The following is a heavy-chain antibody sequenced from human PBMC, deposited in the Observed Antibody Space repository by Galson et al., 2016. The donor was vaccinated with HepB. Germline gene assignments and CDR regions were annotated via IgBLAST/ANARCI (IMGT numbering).Heavy chain of an antibody. CDR2: ISGSGGST. J-gene: IGHJ4*02. CDR3: AKDLDCSSTSCYRDY. Sequence: SLRLSCAASGFTFSSYAMSWVRQAPGKGLEWVSAISGSGGSTYYADSVKGRFTISRDNSKNTLYLQMNSLRAEDTAVYYCAKDLDCSSTSCYRDYWGQGTLVTVSS. CDR1: GFTFSSYA. D-gene: IGHD2-2*01. V-gene: IGHV3-23*01.